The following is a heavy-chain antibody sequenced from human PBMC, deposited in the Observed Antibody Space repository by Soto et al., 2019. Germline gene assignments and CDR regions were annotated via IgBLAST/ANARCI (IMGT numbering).Heavy chain of an antibody. D-gene: IGHD3-22*01. Sequence: QVQLMQSGAEVKKPGSSVKVSCKASGGTFSSYAISWVRQAPGQGLEWMGGIIPIFGTANYAQKFQGRVTITADESTSTAYMELSSLRSEDTAVYYCARIPLRDSSGYYLYYFDYWGQGTLVTVSS. CDR1: GGTFSSYA. J-gene: IGHJ4*02. CDR2: IIPIFGTA. V-gene: IGHV1-69*01. CDR3: ARIPLRDSSGYYLYYFDY.